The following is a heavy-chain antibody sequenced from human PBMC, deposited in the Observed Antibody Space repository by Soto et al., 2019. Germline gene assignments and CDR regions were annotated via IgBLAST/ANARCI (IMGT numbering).Heavy chain of an antibody. Sequence: PGGSLTLSCAGSGFTFSDYWMNWVRQAPGKGLEWVANIKKDGGGELYVDSVKGRFTISRDNGKSALCLQRNRLSAEDTAVYYCVGEWGRLTPDYWGKGTLVTV. V-gene: IGHV3-7*03. D-gene: IGHD7-27*01. CDR3: VGEWGRLTPDY. J-gene: IGHJ4*02. CDR2: IKKDGGGE. CDR1: GFTFSDYW.